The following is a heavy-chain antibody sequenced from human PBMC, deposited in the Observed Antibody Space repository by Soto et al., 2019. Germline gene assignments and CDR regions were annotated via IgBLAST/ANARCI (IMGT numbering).Heavy chain of an antibody. V-gene: IGHV4-59*13. CDR2: IYYSGST. D-gene: IGHD3-22*01. CDR3: ARDRTHVDSSASYYRLDF. Sequence: SETLSLTCTVSGASIDSYYWNCIRQPPGKGLEWVGYIYYSGSTTYNPSLKTRVTISVDRSKNQFSLKLTSVTAADTAVYYCARDRTHVDSSASYYRLDFWGQGSTVTVSS. CDR1: GASIDSYY. J-gene: IGHJ6*02.